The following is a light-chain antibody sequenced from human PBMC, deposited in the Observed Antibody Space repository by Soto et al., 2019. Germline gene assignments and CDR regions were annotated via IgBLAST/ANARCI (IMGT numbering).Light chain of an antibody. J-gene: IGKJ1*01. CDR2: GAS. Sequence: EIVLTQSPGTLSLSPGERATLSCRASQSVSSFLAWHQQKPGQAPRLRIYGASSRATGIPDRLSGSGSGTDFTLTISRLEPEDSAIYYCQQFGSSRTFGQGTKVDIK. CDR1: QSVSSF. CDR3: QQFGSSRT. V-gene: IGKV3-20*01.